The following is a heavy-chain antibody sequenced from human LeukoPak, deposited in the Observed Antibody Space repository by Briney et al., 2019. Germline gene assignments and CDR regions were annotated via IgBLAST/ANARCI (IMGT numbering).Heavy chain of an antibody. CDR3: ARLRRGFDISGYYAFDI. CDR1: GGSISSYY. Sequence: SETLSLTCTVSGGSISSYYWSWIRQPPGKGLEWIGYIYYSGSTNYNPSLRSRVTFSVDTSKNQFSLKLTSVTAADTAVYYCARLRRGFDISGYYAFDIWGQGTMVTVSS. D-gene: IGHD3-22*01. V-gene: IGHV4-59*01. J-gene: IGHJ3*02. CDR2: IYYSGST.